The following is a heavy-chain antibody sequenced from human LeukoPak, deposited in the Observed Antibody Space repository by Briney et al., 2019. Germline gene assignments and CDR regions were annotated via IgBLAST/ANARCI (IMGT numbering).Heavy chain of an antibody. Sequence: GASVKVSCKTSGYRFNVYDILWVRQAPGHGLDYVGWISTYTGRANYAQKFQGRVSMITDTSTSTAYLELTNLTSSDTGLYYCARADGTNSGTKAFDVWGLGTMVTVAS. CDR2: ISTYTGRA. CDR1: GYRFNVYD. CDR3: ARADGTNSGTKAFDV. J-gene: IGHJ3*01. V-gene: IGHV1-18*01. D-gene: IGHD4-23*01.